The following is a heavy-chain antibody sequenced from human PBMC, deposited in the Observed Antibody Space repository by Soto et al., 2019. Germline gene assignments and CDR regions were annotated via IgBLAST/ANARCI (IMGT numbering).Heavy chain of an antibody. CDR2: ISYDGSNK. CDR1: GFTFSSYG. J-gene: IGHJ4*02. D-gene: IGHD3-22*01. CDR3: AKPPHYYDSSGPDY. V-gene: IGHV3-30*18. Sequence: PGGSLRLSCAASGFTFSSYGMHWVRQAPGKGLEWVAVISYDGSNKYYADSVKGRFTISRDNSKNTLYLQMNSLRAEDTAVYYCAKPPHYYDSSGPDYWGQGTLVTVSS.